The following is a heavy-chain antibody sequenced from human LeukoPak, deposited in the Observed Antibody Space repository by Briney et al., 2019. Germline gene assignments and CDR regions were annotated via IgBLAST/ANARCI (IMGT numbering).Heavy chain of an antibody. Sequence: GESLKISCKGSGYSFTNYWIGWVRQMPGKGLEWMGLISPGDSDTKYSPSFQGQVTISADKSISTAYLQWCGLKASDTAMYYCARRDYGDYGIDYWGQGTLVTVSS. V-gene: IGHV5-51*01. J-gene: IGHJ4*02. D-gene: IGHD4-17*01. CDR1: GYSFTNYW. CDR2: ISPGDSDT. CDR3: ARRDYGDYGIDY.